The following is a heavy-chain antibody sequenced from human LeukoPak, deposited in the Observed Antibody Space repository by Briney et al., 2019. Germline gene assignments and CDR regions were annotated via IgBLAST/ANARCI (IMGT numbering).Heavy chain of an antibody. D-gene: IGHD3-10*01. CDR2: LDPNSGGS. CDR1: GYTFTGYD. CDR3: ARGPSLMVRGVISFFDY. J-gene: IGHJ4*02. Sequence: ASVKVSCKASGYTFTGYDMHWVRQGPGQGLEWMGRLDPNSGGSNYAQKFQGRVTMTRDTSISTAYMELSRLRSDDTAVYYCARGPSLMVRGVISFFDYWGQGTLVTVSS. V-gene: IGHV1-2*06.